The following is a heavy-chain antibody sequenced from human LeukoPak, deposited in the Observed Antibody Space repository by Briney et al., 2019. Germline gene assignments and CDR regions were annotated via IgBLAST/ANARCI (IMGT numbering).Heavy chain of an antibody. D-gene: IGHD6-6*01. Sequence: GGSLRLSCAASGFTFSTYSMGWVRQTPGKGPEWVSGIKPSGGDTFYRDSVRGRFTIFRDNSKNTLYLQMNGLRGEDTAVYYCAAESKQLVDYYYGMDVWGQGTTVTVSS. V-gene: IGHV3-23*01. CDR1: GFTFSTYS. CDR2: IKPSGGDT. CDR3: AAESKQLVDYYYGMDV. J-gene: IGHJ6*02.